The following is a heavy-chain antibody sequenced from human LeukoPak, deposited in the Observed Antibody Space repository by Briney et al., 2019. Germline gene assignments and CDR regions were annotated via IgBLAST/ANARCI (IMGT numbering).Heavy chain of an antibody. CDR2: INQDGSEK. D-gene: IGHD5-18*01. Sequence: PGVSLRLSCAASGFIFSNYWMSWVRQAPGKGPEWVANINQDGSEKYYVDSLKGRFTISRDNAKNSLYLQMNSLRAEDTAVYYCARMWIQLWPFDYWGQGTLVTVSS. V-gene: IGHV3-7*03. CDR1: GFIFSNYW. CDR3: ARMWIQLWPFDY. J-gene: IGHJ4*02.